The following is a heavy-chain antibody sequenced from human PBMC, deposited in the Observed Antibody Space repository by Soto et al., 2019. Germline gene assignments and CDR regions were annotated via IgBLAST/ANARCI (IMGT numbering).Heavy chain of an antibody. CDR1: GKSVSTFY. Sequence: TSETLSLTCTVSGKSVSTFYWSWIRQPPGKGLEWIGHAYYSGSTNYDPSLKSRVTISVDMSKNQVSLRLTSVTAADTAVYYCARGTDYTQIASYHYGMDVRGQGTSVTVSS. V-gene: IGHV4-59*02. CDR3: ARGTDYTQIASYHYGMDV. J-gene: IGHJ6*02. CDR2: AYYSGST. D-gene: IGHD4-4*01.